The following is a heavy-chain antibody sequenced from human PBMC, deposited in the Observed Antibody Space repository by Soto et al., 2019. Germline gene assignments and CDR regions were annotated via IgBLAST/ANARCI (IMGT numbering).Heavy chain of an antibody. CDR3: ARDPKTSGGQHWAFNYFDS. D-gene: IGHD7-27*01. CDR1: GFSFSISP. J-gene: IGHJ4*02. CDR2: ISYDGTNK. V-gene: IGHV3-30-3*01. Sequence: GGSLRLSCAASGFSFSISPMHWVRQAPGKGPEWVALISYDGTNKFYADSVKGRFTICRDNSKSTLYLQVDSLRPEDAAVYYCARDPKTSGGQHWAFNYFDSWGQGTLVTVSS.